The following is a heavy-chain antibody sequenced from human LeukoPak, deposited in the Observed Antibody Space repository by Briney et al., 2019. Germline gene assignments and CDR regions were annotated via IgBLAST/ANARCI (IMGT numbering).Heavy chain of an antibody. D-gene: IGHD4-11*01. V-gene: IGHV1-2*02. CDR1: GYTFTSYD. J-gene: IGHJ4*02. CDR3: ARDQYLY. Sequence: GASVKVSCKASGYTFTSYDINWVRQATGQGLEWMGWINPNSGGTNYAQKFQGRVTMTRDTSISTAYMELSRLRSDDTAVYYCARDQYLYWGQGTLVTVSS. CDR2: INPNSGGT.